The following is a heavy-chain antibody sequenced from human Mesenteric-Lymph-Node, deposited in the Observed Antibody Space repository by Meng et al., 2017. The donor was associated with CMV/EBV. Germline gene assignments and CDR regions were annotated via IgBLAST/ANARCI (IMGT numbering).Heavy chain of an antibody. J-gene: IGHJ4*02. CDR1: GCTLDDYG. V-gene: IGHV3-23*01. CDR3: AKDHYDSGSYYDFDS. Sequence: CGCTLDDYGMSGVGQEPGKGLEWVSGISDSGDNTNYADSVKGRFTISRDNSKNTLYLQMNSLRAGDTAVYYCAKDHYDSGSYYDFDSWGQGTLVTVSS. D-gene: IGHD3-10*01. CDR2: ISDSGDNT.